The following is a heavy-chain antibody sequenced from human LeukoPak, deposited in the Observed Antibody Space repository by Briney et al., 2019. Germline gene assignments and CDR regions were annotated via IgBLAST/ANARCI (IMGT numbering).Heavy chain of an antibody. CDR1: GFTLSIYY. Sequence: PGGSLRLSCAASGFTLSIYYMNWVRQAPGKGLEWVSFITGSSSYIYYTDSVKGRFTISRDNAKNSLFLQMNSLRDEDTAVYYCASGFRSSPYFDYWCQGTLVTVSS. D-gene: IGHD6-6*01. V-gene: IGHV3-21*01. CDR3: ASGFRSSPYFDY. J-gene: IGHJ4*02. CDR2: ITGSSSYI.